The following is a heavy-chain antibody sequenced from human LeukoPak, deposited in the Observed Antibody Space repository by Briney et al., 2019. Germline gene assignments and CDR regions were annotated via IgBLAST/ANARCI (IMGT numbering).Heavy chain of an antibody. Sequence: NPAETLTLTCTVSGGSISSDSWSWIGQPPGEGLEWIGNIYASGNTDYNPSLKSRVTISVDTSTNQFSLKLNSVTAADTAVYYCARQYSNYFDYWGQGTLVTVSS. CDR1: GGSISSDS. CDR3: ARQYSNYFDY. D-gene: IGHD4-11*01. J-gene: IGHJ4*02. CDR2: IYASGNT. V-gene: IGHV4-59*01.